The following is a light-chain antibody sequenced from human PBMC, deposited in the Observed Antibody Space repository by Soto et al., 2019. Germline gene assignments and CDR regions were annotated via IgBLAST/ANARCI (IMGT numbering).Light chain of an antibody. CDR3: SSHIPSNTWV. V-gene: IGLV2-14*01. Sequence: QSALTQPASVSGSPGQSITISCTGTSSDFGPYNYVSWYQQHPGRAPKLIIYEVSNRPSGLSLRFSGSKSGNTASLTISGLQAEDEADYYCSSHIPSNTWVFGGGTKVTVL. J-gene: IGLJ3*02. CDR2: EVS. CDR1: SSDFGPYNY.